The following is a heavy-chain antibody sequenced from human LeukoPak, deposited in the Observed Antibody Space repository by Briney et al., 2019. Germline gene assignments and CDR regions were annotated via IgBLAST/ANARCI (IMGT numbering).Heavy chain of an antibody. D-gene: IGHD3-10*01. J-gene: IGHJ1*01. Sequence: GGSLRLSCAASGFTLTTYAMTWVRQAPGQGLEWVSTISNVGGRTYYANSVKGRFTISRDNSKSTLYLQMNTLRTEDTAVYYCAKGTYYYDSGSYLECFGENWGQGTLVTVSS. CDR2: ISNVGGRT. CDR1: GFTLTTYA. CDR3: AKGTYYYDSGSYLECFGEN. V-gene: IGHV3-23*01.